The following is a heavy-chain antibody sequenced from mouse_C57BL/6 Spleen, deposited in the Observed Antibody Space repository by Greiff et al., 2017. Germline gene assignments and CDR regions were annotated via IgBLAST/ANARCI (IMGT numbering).Heavy chain of an antibody. Sequence: DVKLVESGGGLVQPGGSLKLSCAASGFTFSDYYMYWVRQTPEKRLEWVAYISNGGGSTYYPDTVKGRFTISRDNAKNTLYLQMSRLKSEDTAMYYCARLLIYSYAMDYWGQGTSVTVSS. D-gene: IGHD1-1*01. CDR1: GFTFSDYY. J-gene: IGHJ4*01. V-gene: IGHV5-12*01. CDR2: ISNGGGST. CDR3: ARLLIYSYAMDY.